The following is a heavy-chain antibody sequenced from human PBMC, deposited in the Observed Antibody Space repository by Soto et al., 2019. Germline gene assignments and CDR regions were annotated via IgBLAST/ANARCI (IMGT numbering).Heavy chain of an antibody. J-gene: IGHJ5*02. CDR1: GFTFSSFW. D-gene: IGHD4-17*01. Sequence: EVQLVESGGGLVQPGGSLRLSCAASGFTFSSFWMHWVRQAPGKGLEWVSRASPDGTSTSYADSVKGRFTISRDNAKNTLFMQMNSLRAEDTAVYYCTRHGSGDYCLFDPWGQGTLVTVSS. V-gene: IGHV3-74*01. CDR3: TRHGSGDYCLFDP. CDR2: ASPDGTST.